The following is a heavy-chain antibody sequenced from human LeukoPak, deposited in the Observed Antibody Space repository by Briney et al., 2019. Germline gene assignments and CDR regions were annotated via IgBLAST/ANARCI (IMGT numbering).Heavy chain of an antibody. CDR1: GGSFSGYY. Sequence: SETLSLTCAVYGGSFSGYYWSWIRQPPGKGLEWIGEINHSGSTNYNPSLKRRVTIPVDTSKNQFPLKPSSVTAADTAVYYCASQTRGASSRRFDYWGQGTLVTVSS. V-gene: IGHV4-34*01. J-gene: IGHJ4*02. CDR3: ASQTRGASSRRFDY. CDR2: INHSGST. D-gene: IGHD6-6*01.